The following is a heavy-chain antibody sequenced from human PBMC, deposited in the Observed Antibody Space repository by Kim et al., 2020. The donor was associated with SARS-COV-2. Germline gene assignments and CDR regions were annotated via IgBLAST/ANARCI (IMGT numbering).Heavy chain of an antibody. V-gene: IGHV4-34*01. CDR3: ARGPYVVTPVAGYYYYGMDV. CDR2: INHSGST. J-gene: IGHJ6*02. CDR1: GGSFSGYY. D-gene: IGHD4-4*01. Sequence: SETLSLTCAVYGGSFSGYYWSWIRQPPGKGLEWIGEINHSGSTNYNPSLKSRVTISVDTSKNQFSLKLSSVTAADTAVYYCARGPYVVTPVAGYYYYGMDVWGQGTTVTVSS.